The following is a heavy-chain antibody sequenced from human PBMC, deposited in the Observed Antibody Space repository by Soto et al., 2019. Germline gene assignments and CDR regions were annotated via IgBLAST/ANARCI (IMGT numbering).Heavy chain of an antibody. D-gene: IGHD2-2*01. CDR2: IYYSGST. CDR3: ARVVPAARRFDY. V-gene: IGHV4-31*03. Sequence: PSETLYLTCTVSGGSIRSGGYYWSWIRQHPGKGLEWIGYIYYSGSTYYNPSLKSRVTISVDTSKNQFSLKLSSVTAADTAVYYWARVVPAARRFDYGGQGTLVTFS. CDR1: GGSIRSGGYY. J-gene: IGHJ4*02.